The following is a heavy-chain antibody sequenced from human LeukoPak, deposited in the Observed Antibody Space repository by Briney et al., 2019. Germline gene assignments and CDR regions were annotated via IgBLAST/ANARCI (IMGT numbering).Heavy chain of an antibody. D-gene: IGHD2-21*02. CDR3: ARTHRAYCGGDCGDAFDI. CDR2: ISSRSSGR. V-gene: IGHV3-21*01. J-gene: IGHJ3*02. CDR1: GFTFSRYS. Sequence: GGSLRLSWAAAGFTFSRYSMNWVSQAPGKGREWDASISSRSSGRNYGDSEKGRFTISRDNAKNSLYLQMNSLRAADTAVYYCARTHRAYCGGDCGDAFDIWGQGTMVTVSS.